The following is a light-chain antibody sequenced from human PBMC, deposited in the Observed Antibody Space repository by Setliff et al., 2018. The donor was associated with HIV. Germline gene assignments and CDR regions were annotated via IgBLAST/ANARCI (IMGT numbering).Light chain of an antibody. V-gene: IGLV2-14*03. CDR2: DVT. CDR3: SSYTSRTTVV. CDR1: SSDVGGYNY. J-gene: IGLJ2*01. Sequence: QSALTQPASVSWSPGQSITISCTGTSSDVGGYNYVSWYQQHPDKAPKLIIYDVTKRPSGVSNHFSGSKSDNTASLTISGLQAEDEADYYCSSYTSRTTVVFGGGTKVTV.